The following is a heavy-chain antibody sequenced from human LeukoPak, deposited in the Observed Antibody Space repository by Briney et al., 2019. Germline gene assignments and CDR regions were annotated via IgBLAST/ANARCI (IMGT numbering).Heavy chain of an antibody. V-gene: IGHV4-34*01. D-gene: IGHD3-10*01. Sequence: SETLSLTCAVYGGSFSGYYWSWIRQPPGKGLEWIGEINHSGSTNYNPSLKSRVTISVDTSKNQFSLKLSSVTAADTAVYYCARGQMGLLWFGELRPFDYWGQGTLVTVSS. CDR1: GGSFSGYY. CDR2: INHSGST. CDR3: ARGQMGLLWFGELRPFDY. J-gene: IGHJ4*02.